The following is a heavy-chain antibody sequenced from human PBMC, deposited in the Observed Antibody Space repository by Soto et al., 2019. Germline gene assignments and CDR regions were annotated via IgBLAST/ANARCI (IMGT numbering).Heavy chain of an antibody. CDR2: IYYSGST. Sequence: SETLSLTCTVSGGSISSYYWSWIRQPPGKGLEWIGYIYYSGSTNYNPSLKSRVTISVDTSKNQFSLKLSSVTAADTAVYYCAGIVGATTAPFDYWGQGTLVTVSS. CDR1: GGSISSYY. J-gene: IGHJ4*02. D-gene: IGHD1-26*01. V-gene: IGHV4-59*01. CDR3: AGIVGATTAPFDY.